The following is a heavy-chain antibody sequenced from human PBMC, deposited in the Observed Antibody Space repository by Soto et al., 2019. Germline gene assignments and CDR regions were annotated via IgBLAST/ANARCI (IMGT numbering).Heavy chain of an antibody. CDR3: AKSRDPSAWEVFDY. D-gene: IGHD6-19*01. V-gene: IGHV3-23*01. CDR2: VGGGGGGT. Sequence: EVQLLESGGGLVQPGGPLSLSGAASGFTLINYAMSWAPQAPGKGLEWVPVVGGGGGGTYYADSVKARFTISRDNSKNTLYVQMNSLGSEDTAVYYCAKSRDPSAWEVFDYWGQGTLVTVSS. J-gene: IGHJ4*02. CDR1: GFTLINYA.